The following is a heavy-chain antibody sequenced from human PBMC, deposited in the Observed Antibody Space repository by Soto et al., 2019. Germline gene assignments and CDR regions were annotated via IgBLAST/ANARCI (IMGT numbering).Heavy chain of an antibody. D-gene: IGHD2-15*01. CDR1: GYTFTSYG. CDR2: ISAYNGNT. J-gene: IGHJ6*02. Sequence: ASVKVSCKASGYTFTSYGISWVRQAPGQGLEWMGWISAYNGNTNYAQKLQGRVTMTTDTSTSTAYMELRSLRSDDTAVYYCARAGELLIQFDYYYYGMDVWGQGTTVTVSS. V-gene: IGHV1-18*01. CDR3: ARAGELLIQFDYYYYGMDV.